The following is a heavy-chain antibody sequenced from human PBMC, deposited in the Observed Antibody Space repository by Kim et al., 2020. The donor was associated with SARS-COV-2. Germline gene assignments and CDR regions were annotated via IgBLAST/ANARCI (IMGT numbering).Heavy chain of an antibody. CDR3: STDGSGWSRDH. CDR2: IGAGGDHT. J-gene: IGHJ4*01. CDR1: GFPFSACG. Sequence: GGSLRLSCAASGFTSGFPFSACGMTWVRQAPGKGLEWVSTIGAGGDHTFYPDSMRGRFTVSRDNAKNSVYLQVNNVRPDDPAVYYCSTDGSGWSRDHWG. D-gene: IGHD6-19*01. V-gene: IGHV3-21*01.